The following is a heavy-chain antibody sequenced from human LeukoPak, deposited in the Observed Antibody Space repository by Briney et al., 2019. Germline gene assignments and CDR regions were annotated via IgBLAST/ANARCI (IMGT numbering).Heavy chain of an antibody. Sequence: PGGSLRLSCAASGFTVTSNYMSWVRQAPGKGLEWVSVIYSGGSTKYADSVKGRFTISRDNSKNTLYLQMNSLRAEDTAVYYCARVGSGWYGEHFDYWGQGTLVTVSS. D-gene: IGHD6-19*01. CDR2: IYSGGST. CDR3: ARVGSGWYGEHFDY. CDR1: GFTVTSNY. J-gene: IGHJ4*02. V-gene: IGHV3-53*01.